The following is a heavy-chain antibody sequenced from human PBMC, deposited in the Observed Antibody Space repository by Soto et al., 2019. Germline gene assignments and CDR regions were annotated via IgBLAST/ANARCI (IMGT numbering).Heavy chain of an antibody. V-gene: IGHV6-1*01. CDR3: ARLGIAVAGHFDY. J-gene: IGHJ4*02. D-gene: IGHD6-19*01. CDR2: TYNPS. Sequence: SQTLSLTCAISGDSVSSNSAAWNWIRQSPSRGLEWLGRTYNPSLKSRVTISVDTSKNQFSLKLSSVTAADTAVYYCARLGIAVAGHFDYWGQGTLVTVSS. CDR1: GDSVSSNSAA.